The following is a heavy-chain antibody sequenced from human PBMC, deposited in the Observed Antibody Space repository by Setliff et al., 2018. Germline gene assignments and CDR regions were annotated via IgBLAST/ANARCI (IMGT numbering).Heavy chain of an antibody. CDR1: DVSISSSSFY. Sequence: LSLTCTVSDVSISSSSFYWAWIRQPPGKGLEWIGSIYYSGSTYYNPSLTSRVTISVDTSNNQFSLNLRSVIAADTAIYYCARHFRSSKVQFLEYLTDYYFDSWGQGTLVTVSS. CDR3: ARHFRSSKVQFLEYLTDYYFDS. J-gene: IGHJ4*02. V-gene: IGHV4-39*01. CDR2: IYYSGST. D-gene: IGHD3-3*01.